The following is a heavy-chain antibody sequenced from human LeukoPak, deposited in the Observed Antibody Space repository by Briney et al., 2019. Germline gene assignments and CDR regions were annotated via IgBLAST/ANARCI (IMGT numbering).Heavy chain of an antibody. Sequence: GGSLRLPCAASGFTFSGYDMHWVRQAPGKGLEWVAFIRYDGSNKYYTDSVKGRFTIPRDNSKNTLYLQMNSLRPEDTAVYYCAKASAIDYWGQGTLVTVSS. J-gene: IGHJ4*02. CDR3: AKASAIDY. CDR2: IRYDGSNK. V-gene: IGHV3-30*02. CDR1: GFTFSGYD.